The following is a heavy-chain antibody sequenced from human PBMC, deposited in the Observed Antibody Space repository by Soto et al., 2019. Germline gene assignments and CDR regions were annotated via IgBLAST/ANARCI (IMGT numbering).Heavy chain of an antibody. J-gene: IGHJ6*02. Sequence: SETLSLTCTVSGGSISSGGYYWSWIRQHPGKGLEWIGYIYYSGSTYYNPSLKSRVTISVDTSKNQFSLKLSSVTAADTAVYYCAREINRFTPGGMDVWGQGTTVTVSS. CDR1: GGSISSGGYY. V-gene: IGHV4-31*03. CDR3: AREINRFTPGGMDV. D-gene: IGHD2-15*01. CDR2: IYYSGST.